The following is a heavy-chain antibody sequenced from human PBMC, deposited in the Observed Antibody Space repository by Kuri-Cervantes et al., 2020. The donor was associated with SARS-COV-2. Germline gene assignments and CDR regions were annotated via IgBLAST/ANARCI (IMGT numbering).Heavy chain of an antibody. V-gene: IGHV3-73*01. Sequence: GESLKISCAASGFTFSGSAMHWVRQASGKGLEWVGRIRSKANSYATAYAASVKGRFTISRDDSKNTAYLQMNSLKTEDTAVYYCTRVGRDGYKGAFDIWGQGTMVTVSS. CDR3: TRVGRDGYKGAFDI. J-gene: IGHJ3*02. CDR2: IRSKANSYAT. D-gene: IGHD5-24*01. CDR1: GFTFSGSA.